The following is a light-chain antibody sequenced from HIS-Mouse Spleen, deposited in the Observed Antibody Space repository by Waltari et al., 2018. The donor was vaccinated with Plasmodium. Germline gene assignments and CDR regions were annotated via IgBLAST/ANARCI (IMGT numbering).Light chain of an antibody. J-gene: IGKJ2*01. CDR3: QQDYNLPYT. V-gene: IGKV3D-7*01. CDR1: QSVSSSY. CDR2: GAS. Sequence: EIVMTQSPATLSLSPGERATLSCRASQSVSSSYLSWYQQKPGQAPRLLIYGASTRGTGIPAMFSGSGSGTDFTLTISRLQPEDFAVYYCQQDYNLPYTFGQGTKLEIK.